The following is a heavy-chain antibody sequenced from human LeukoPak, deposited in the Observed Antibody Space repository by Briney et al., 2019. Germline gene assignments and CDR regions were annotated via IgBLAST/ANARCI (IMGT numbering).Heavy chain of an antibody. D-gene: IGHD6-19*01. CDR1: GFTFSSYS. V-gene: IGHV3-21*04. CDR2: ISSSSSYI. Sequence: GGSLRLSCAASGFTFSSYSMNWVRQAPGKGLEWVSSISSSSSYIYYADSVKGRFTISRDNAKNSLYLQMNSLRAEDTALYYCAKDKYSSGWYDYYYGMDVWGQGTTVTVSS. CDR3: AKDKYSSGWYDYYYGMDV. J-gene: IGHJ6*02.